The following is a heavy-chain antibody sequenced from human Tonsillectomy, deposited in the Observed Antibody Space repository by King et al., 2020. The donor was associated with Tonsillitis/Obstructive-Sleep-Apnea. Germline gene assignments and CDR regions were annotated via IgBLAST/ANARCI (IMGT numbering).Heavy chain of an antibody. CDR3: ARDDASTVTVFDY. D-gene: IGHD4-17*01. CDR1: GYTFTSYC. Sequence: VQLVQSGAEVKKPGASVKVSCKGSGYTFTSYCISWVRQAPGQGLEWMGWSSAYYVNTNYEQKLQGRVTMTTDTSTSTAYMELRSLRSDDTAVYYCARDDASTVTVFDYWGQGTLVTVSS. CDR2: SSAYYVNT. V-gene: IGHV1-18*01. J-gene: IGHJ4*02.